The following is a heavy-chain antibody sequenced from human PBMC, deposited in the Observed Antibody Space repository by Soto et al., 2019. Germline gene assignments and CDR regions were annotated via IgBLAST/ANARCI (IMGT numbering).Heavy chain of an antibody. V-gene: IGHV1-69*13. CDR2: IIPTFGTA. Sequence: GASVKVSCKASGGTFSSYAISWVRQAPGQGLEWMGGIIPTFGTANYAQKFQGRVTITADESTSTAYMELSSLRSEDTAVYYCRNSNYDFYPNYYGMDVWGQGTTVTVSS. CDR3: RNSNYDFYPNYYGMDV. D-gene: IGHD3-3*01. CDR1: GGTFSSYA. J-gene: IGHJ6*02.